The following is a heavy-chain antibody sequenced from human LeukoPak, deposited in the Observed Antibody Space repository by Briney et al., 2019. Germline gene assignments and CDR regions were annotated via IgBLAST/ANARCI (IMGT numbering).Heavy chain of an antibody. Sequence: PSETLSLTCTVSGGSLSSGSSYRSWIRQHPGKGLEWIGYIFYTGSTYYNPSLNSRINISVVTSKNQFSLQLSSVTAADTAVYHCARVGIISEPTATFYFDYWGQGTLVTVSS. D-gene: IGHD1-1*01. J-gene: IGHJ4*02. V-gene: IGHV4-31*03. CDR2: IFYTGST. CDR1: GGSLSSGSSY. CDR3: ARVGIISEPTATFYFDY.